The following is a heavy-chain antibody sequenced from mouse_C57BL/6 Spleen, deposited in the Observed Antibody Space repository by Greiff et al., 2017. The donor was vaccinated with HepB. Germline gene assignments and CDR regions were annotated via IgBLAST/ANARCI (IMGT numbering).Heavy chain of an antibody. CDR3: ARGYYDYDDWYFDV. J-gene: IGHJ1*03. CDR1: GFTFSDFY. D-gene: IGHD2-4*01. Sequence: EVHLVESGGGLVQSGRSLRLSCATSGFTFSDFYMEWVRQAPGKGLEWIAASRNKANDYTTEYSASVKGRFIVSRDTSQSILYLQMNALRAEDTAIYYCARGYYDYDDWYFDVWGTGTTVTVSS. V-gene: IGHV7-1*01. CDR2: SRNKANDYTT.